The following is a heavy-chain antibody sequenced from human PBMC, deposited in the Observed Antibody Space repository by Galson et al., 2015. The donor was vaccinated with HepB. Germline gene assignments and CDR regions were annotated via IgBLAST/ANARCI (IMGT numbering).Heavy chain of an antibody. V-gene: IGHV3-23*01. CDR2: MSGNGDNT. D-gene: IGHD1-26*01. CDR1: GFTLSNYA. J-gene: IGHJ3*02. Sequence: SLRLSCAVSGFTLSNYAMTWVRLAPGKGLECVSIMSGNGDNTFYADSVKGRFTISRDNSKNILYLQMNSLRAEDTAVYYCASSQTRGSYLLLDAFDMWGHGTKVTVSS. CDR3: ASSQTRGSYLLLDAFDM.